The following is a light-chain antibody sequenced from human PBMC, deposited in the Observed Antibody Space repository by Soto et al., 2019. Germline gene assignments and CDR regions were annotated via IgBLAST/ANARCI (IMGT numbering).Light chain of an antibody. CDR3: QQYGSSRT. CDR1: QSVSSSY. V-gene: IGKV3-20*01. J-gene: IGKJ1*01. CDR2: GAS. Sequence: EIVLKQSPGTLSLSPGEGATLSCRASQSVSSSYLAWYQQKPGQAPRLLIYGASSRATGIPDRFSGSGSGTDFTLTISRLEPEDFAVYYCQQYGSSRTFGQGTNVDNK.